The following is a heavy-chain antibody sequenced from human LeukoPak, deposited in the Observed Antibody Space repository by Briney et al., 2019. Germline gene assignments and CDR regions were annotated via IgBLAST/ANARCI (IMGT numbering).Heavy chain of an antibody. CDR1: GGAIRCCY. CDR2: IYHSGST. J-gene: IGHJ4*02. D-gene: IGHD1-26*01. V-gene: IGHV4-59*01. Sequence: SETLSLTCSVTGGAIRCCYWSSIRQSPGKGLEWIGYIYHSGSTNYNPSLKSRVTISVDTSKNQFSLKLSSVTAADTAVYYCASYSGSVLDYWGQGILVTVSS. CDR3: ASYSGSVLDY.